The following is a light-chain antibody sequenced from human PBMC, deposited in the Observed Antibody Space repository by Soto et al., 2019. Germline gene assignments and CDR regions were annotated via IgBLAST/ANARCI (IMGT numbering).Light chain of an antibody. V-gene: IGKV1-33*01. CDR2: DAS. CDR1: QDISNY. CDR3: QQYDNLPLT. J-gene: IGKJ4*01. Sequence: DIQMTQSPSSLSASVGDRVTITCQASQDISNYLNWYQQKPGKAPKLLIYDASNLETGVQSRFSGSGSGTDFTFTISSLQPEDIATYSCQQYDNLPLTFGGGTKVEIK.